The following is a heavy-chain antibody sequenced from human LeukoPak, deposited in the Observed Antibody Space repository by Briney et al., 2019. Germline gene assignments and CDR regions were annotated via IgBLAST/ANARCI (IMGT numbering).Heavy chain of an antibody. CDR2: IESDGSST. CDR3: ARYNGSYHAIDY. J-gene: IGHJ4*02. D-gene: IGHD1-26*01. Sequence: GGSLRLSCAASGFTFSSYWMHWVRQAPGKGLVWVSRIESDGSSTSYADSVKGRFTVSRDNAENTLYLQMNSLRAEDTALYYCARYNGSYHAIDYWGQGTLVTVSS. CDR1: GFTFSSYW. V-gene: IGHV3-74*01.